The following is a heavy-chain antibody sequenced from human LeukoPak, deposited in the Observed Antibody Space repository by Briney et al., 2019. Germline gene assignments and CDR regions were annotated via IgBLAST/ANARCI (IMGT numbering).Heavy chain of an antibody. J-gene: IGHJ5*02. CDR3: ARDSGGGGGNWFDP. CDR1: GFIFSNYW. Sequence: GGSLRLSCAASGFIFSNYWMTWVRQAPGKGLEWVANIKRDGSDKYFVDSVRGRFTISRDNAKNTLYLQMNSLRAEDTAVYYCARDSGGGGGNWFDPWGQGTLVTVSS. D-gene: IGHD3-10*01. CDR2: IKRDGSDK. V-gene: IGHV3-7*01.